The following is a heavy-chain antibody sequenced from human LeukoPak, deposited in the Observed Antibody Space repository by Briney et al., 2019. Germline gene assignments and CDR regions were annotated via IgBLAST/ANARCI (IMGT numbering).Heavy chain of an antibody. D-gene: IGHD3-10*01. J-gene: IGHJ6*03. Sequence: ASVKVSCKASGGTFNNYAVGWVRQAPGQGLEWMGGIIPIFGTANYAQKFQGRVTITADESTNTAYMELSSLRSEDTAVYYCARHMWGSGSYYNPEDDEDYYYYYMDVWGKGTTVTVSS. V-gene: IGHV1-69*13. CDR1: GGTFNNYA. CDR3: ARHMWGSGSYYNPEDDEDYYYYYMDV. CDR2: IIPIFGTA.